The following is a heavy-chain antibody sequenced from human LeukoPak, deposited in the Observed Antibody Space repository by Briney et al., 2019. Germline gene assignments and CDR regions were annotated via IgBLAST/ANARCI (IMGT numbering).Heavy chain of an antibody. Sequence: GGSLRLSCAASGFTFSSYSMNWVRQAPGKGLEWVAVIWYDGSNKYYADSVKGRFTISRDNSKNTLYLQMNSLRAEDTAVYYCARDYGDYLGYFDYWGQGTLVTVSS. J-gene: IGHJ4*02. V-gene: IGHV3-33*08. CDR3: ARDYGDYLGYFDY. D-gene: IGHD4-17*01. CDR1: GFTFSSYS. CDR2: IWYDGSNK.